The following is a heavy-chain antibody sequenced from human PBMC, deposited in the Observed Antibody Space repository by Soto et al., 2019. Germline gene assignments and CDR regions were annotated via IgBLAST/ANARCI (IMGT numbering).Heavy chain of an antibody. CDR1: GYTFTSYG. CDR3: ARDLSPGGNRYGMDV. Sequence: ASVKVSCKASGYTFTSYGISWVRQAPGQGLEWMGWISAYNGNTNYAQKLQGRVTMTTDTSTSTAYMELRSLRSDDTAVYYCARDLSPGGNRYGMDVWGQGTTVTVSS. V-gene: IGHV1-18*01. D-gene: IGHD2-15*01. J-gene: IGHJ6*02. CDR2: ISAYNGNT.